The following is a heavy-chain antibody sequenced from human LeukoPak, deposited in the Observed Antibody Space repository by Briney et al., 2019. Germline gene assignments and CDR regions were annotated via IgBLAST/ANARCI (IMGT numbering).Heavy chain of an antibody. D-gene: IGHD2-2*01. Sequence: ASVKVSCKASGYTFTDCYMHWVRQAPGQGFEWMGWINPNDGDTNYAQKFQGRVTTTRDTSISTAHMEVSRLRSDDTAVYYCARANFLYCSSSTCLFDYWGQGTLVTVSS. J-gene: IGHJ4*02. CDR3: ARANFLYCSSSTCLFDY. CDR1: GYTFTDCY. CDR2: INPNDGDT. V-gene: IGHV1-2*02.